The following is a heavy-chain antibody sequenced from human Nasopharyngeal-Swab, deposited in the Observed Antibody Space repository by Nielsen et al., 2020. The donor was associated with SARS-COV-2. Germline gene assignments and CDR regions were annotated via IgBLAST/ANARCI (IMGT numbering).Heavy chain of an antibody. J-gene: IGHJ6*02. CDR2: IYSGGST. D-gene: IGHD1-1*01. CDR1: GFTVSSNY. CDR3: ARAATEYYYGMDV. V-gene: IGHV3-53*01. Sequence: GGSLRLSCAASGFTVSSNYMSWVRQAPGKGLEWVSVIYSGGSTYYADSVKGRFTISRDNSKNTLYLQMNSLRAEDTAVYYCARAATEYYYGMDVWGQGTTVTVSS.